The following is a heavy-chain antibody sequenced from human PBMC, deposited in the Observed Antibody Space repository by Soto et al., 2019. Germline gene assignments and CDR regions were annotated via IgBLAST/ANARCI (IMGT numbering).Heavy chain of an antibody. V-gene: IGHV1-46*01. CDR3: ARDRTDSSGYYYFDY. D-gene: IGHD3-22*01. CDR2: INPSGGST. CDR1: GYTFTSYY. J-gene: IGHJ4*02. Sequence: ASVKVSSKASGYTFTSYYMHWVRQAPGQGLEWMGIINPSGGSTSYAQKFQGRVTMTRDTSTSTVYMELSSLRSEDTAVYYCARDRTDSSGYYYFDYWGQGTLVTVSS.